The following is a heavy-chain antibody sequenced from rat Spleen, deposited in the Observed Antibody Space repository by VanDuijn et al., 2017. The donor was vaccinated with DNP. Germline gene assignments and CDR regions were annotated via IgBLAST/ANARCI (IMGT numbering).Heavy chain of an antibody. Sequence: EVQLVESGGDLVHPGRSLKLSCVASGFTFNKYWMTWIRQVPGKGLEWVASIISSGGSTYYPDSVKGRFTISRDNAKNTLYLQMDSLRSEDTATYYCVRSGSYGGHWFAYWGQGTLVTVSS. CDR2: IISSGGST. J-gene: IGHJ3*01. CDR3: VRSGSYGGHWFAY. D-gene: IGHD1-1*01. V-gene: IGHV5-31*01. CDR1: GFTFNKYW.